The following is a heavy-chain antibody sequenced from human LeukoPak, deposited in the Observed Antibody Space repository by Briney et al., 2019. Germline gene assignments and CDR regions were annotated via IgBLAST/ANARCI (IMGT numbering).Heavy chain of an antibody. J-gene: IGHJ4*02. V-gene: IGHV5-51*01. CDR3: ARLGYCTGTSCGRDDLYFDY. CDR1: GYRFNNYW. Sequence: GESLKISCKGSGYRFNNYWIGWVRQMPGKGLEYMGIIYPDDSDTRYSPSLQGQVTISADKSISTAYLQWSSLRASDTAMYYCARLGYCTGTSCGRDDLYFDYWGQGTLVTVSS. CDR2: IYPDDSDT. D-gene: IGHD2-8*02.